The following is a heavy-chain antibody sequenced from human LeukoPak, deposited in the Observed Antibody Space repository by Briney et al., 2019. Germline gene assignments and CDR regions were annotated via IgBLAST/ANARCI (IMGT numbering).Heavy chain of an antibody. V-gene: IGHV3-23*01. CDR2: ISGSGGST. J-gene: IGHJ1*01. CDR3: AKDPPVATVVTPEYFQH. D-gene: IGHD4-23*01. Sequence: GGSLRLSCAASGFTFSSYAMSWVRQAPGKGLEWVSAISGSGGSTYYADSVKGRFTISRDNSKNTLYLQMNSLRAEDTAVYYCAKDPPVATVVTPEYFQHWGQGTLVTVSS. CDR1: GFTFSSYA.